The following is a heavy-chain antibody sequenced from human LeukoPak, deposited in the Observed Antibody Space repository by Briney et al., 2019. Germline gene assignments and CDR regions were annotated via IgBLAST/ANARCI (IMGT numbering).Heavy chain of an antibody. J-gene: IGHJ5*02. CDR3: ARDNSVGDNAWWFDP. CDR2: MHPNSGAT. CDR1: GYTFTDYY. Sequence: ASVKVSCKTSGYTFTDYYMHWVRQAPGQGPEWMGWMHPNSGATNYVQTLQGRVTMTRDMSTSTDYMELSSLRSEDTAIYYCARDNSVGDNAWWFDPWGQGTLVTVSS. V-gene: IGHV1-2*02. D-gene: IGHD1-26*01.